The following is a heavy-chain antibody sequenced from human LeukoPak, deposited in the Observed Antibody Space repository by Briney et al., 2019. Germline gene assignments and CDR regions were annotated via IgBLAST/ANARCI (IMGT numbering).Heavy chain of an antibody. CDR3: ARVTIFGVVRYFDY. J-gene: IGHJ4*02. CDR2: IYYSGST. D-gene: IGHD3-3*01. CDR1: GGSISSYY. V-gene: IGHV4-59*01. Sequence: PSETLSLTCTVSGGSISSYYWSWIRQPPGKGLEWIGYIYYSGSTNYNPSLESRVTISVDTSKNQFSLKLSSVTAADTAVYYCARVTIFGVVRYFDYWGQGTLVTVSS.